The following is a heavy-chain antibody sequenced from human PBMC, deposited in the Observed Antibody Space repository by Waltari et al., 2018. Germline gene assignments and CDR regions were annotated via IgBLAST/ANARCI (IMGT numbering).Heavy chain of an antibody. V-gene: IGHV3-23*01. CDR1: GFPFSSYA. Sequence: EVQLLESGGGLVQPGGSLRLSCAASGFPFSSYAMSWVRQAPGKGPEWVSAISGSGGSTYYADSVKGRFTISRDNSKNTLYLQMNSLRAEDTAVYYCAKGEYYDFWSGYYRDAFDIWGQGTMVTVSS. CDR2: ISGSGGST. D-gene: IGHD3-3*01. J-gene: IGHJ3*02. CDR3: AKGEYYDFWSGYYRDAFDI.